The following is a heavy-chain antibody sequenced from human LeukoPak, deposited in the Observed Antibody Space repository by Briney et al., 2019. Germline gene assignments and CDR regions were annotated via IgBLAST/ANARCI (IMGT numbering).Heavy chain of an antibody. D-gene: IGHD1-1*01. CDR1: GFTFSSSW. CDR3: ARYVPVKTGPTRASFDY. J-gene: IGHJ4*02. CDR2: INQDGGEI. Sequence: GGSLRLSCAASGFTFSSSWMTWVRQAPGKGLEWVASINQDGGEIHYVDSVKGRFTISRDNAKNSLYLQMNSLTAEDTAVYFCARYVPVKTGPTRASFDYWGQGILVSVSS. V-gene: IGHV3-7*01.